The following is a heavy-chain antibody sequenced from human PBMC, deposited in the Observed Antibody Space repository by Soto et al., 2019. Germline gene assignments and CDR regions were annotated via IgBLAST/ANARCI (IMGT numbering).Heavy chain of an antibody. D-gene: IGHD5-12*01. CDR1: GFTFSSYA. CDR3: ARFTVATIDYYYYGMDV. J-gene: IGHJ6*02. V-gene: IGHV3-30-3*01. CDR2: ISYDGSNK. Sequence: PGGSLRLSCAASGFTFSSYAMHWVRQAPGKGLEWVAVISYDGSNKYYADSVKGRFTISRDNSKNTLYLQMNSLRAEDTAVYYCARFTVATIDYYYYGMDVWGQGTTVTVSS.